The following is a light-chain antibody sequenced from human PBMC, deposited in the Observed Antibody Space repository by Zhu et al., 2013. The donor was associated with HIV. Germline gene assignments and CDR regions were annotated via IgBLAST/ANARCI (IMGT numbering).Light chain of an antibody. CDR3: QQYIKWPPT. CDR2: DAS. Sequence: TQSPATLSVSLGDRVTLSCRAGRDLKTNLAWYQQKPGQAPRLLIYDASNRATGIPARFSGSGSGTDFTLTITSLQSDDFALYYCQQYIKWPPTFGQGTKVGLK. CDR1: RDLKTN. J-gene: IGKJ1*01. V-gene: IGKV3D-15*01.